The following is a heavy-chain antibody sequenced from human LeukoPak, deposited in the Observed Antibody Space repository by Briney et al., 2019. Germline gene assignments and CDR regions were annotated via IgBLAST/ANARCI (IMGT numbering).Heavy chain of an antibody. V-gene: IGHV3-66*01. CDR2: IYSGGST. CDR1: GFTVSSNY. J-gene: IGHJ4*02. CDR3: ARNSPNSSSWCGY. Sequence: GGSLRLSCAASGFTVSSNYMSWVRQAPGKGLEWVSVIYSGGSTYYADSVKGRFTISRDNSKNTLYLQMNSLRAEDTAVYYCARNSPNSSSWCGYWGQGTLVTVSS. D-gene: IGHD6-13*01.